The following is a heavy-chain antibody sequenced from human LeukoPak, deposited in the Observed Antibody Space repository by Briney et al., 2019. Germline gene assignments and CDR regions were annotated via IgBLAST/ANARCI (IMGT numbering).Heavy chain of an antibody. J-gene: IGHJ4*02. V-gene: IGHV3-30*02. D-gene: IGHD6-19*01. CDR3: AKVGSGWYDGGDEYFDY. Sequence: GGSLRLSCAASGFTFSSYGMHWVRQAPGKGLEWVAFIRYDGSNKYYADSVKGRFTISRDNSKNTLYLQLNSLRAEDTAVYYYAKVGSGWYDGGDEYFDYWGQGTLVTVSS. CDR2: IRYDGSNK. CDR1: GFTFSSYG.